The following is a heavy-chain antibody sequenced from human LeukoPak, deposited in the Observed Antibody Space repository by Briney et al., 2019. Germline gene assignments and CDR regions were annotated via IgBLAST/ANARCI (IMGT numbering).Heavy chain of an antibody. V-gene: IGHV3-21*01. CDR1: GFTFSSYS. D-gene: IGHD3-22*01. CDR3: AKGYFSSYYYDSSGYLLDY. Sequence: GGSLRLSCAASGFTFSSYSMNWVRQAPGKGLEWVSSISSSSSYIYYADSVKGRFTISRDNAKNTLYLQMNSLRAEDTAVYYCAKGYFSSYYYDSSGYLLDYWGQGTLVTVSS. CDR2: ISSSSSYI. J-gene: IGHJ4*02.